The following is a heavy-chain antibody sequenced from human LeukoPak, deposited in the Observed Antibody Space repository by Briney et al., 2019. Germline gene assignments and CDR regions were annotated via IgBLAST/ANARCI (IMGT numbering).Heavy chain of an antibody. V-gene: IGHV3-33*01. CDR1: GFTFSSYG. CDR3: ARDDNEYRILH. CDR2: IWYDGSNK. J-gene: IGHJ1*01. D-gene: IGHD2-2*01. Sequence: GRSLRLSCAASGFTFSSYGMHWVRQAPGKGLEWVAVIWYDGSNKYYADSVKGRFTISRDNSKNTLYLQMNSLRAEDTAVYYCARDDNEYRILHWGQGTLVTVSS.